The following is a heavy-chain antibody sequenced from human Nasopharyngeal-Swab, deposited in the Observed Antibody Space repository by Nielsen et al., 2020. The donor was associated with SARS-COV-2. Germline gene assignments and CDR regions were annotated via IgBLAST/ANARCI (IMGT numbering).Heavy chain of an antibody. V-gene: IGHV3-64D*06. CDR3: VKDRGAHSVVVVAAS. Sequence: GESLKISCSASGFTFSSYTMHWVRQVPGKGLEHVSAISSNGGSTYYADSVKGRFTISRDNSKNTLNLQMSSLRAEDTAVYYCVKDRGAHSVVVVAASWGQGTLVTVSS. CDR1: GFTFSSYT. CDR2: ISSNGGST. J-gene: IGHJ4*02. D-gene: IGHD2-15*01.